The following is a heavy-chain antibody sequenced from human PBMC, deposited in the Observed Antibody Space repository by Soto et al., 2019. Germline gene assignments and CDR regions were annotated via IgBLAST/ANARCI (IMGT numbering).Heavy chain of an antibody. J-gene: IGHJ5*01. V-gene: IGHV4-30-4*01. CDR2: IYKSTTT. CDR3: ARGRYCLTGRCFPNWFDS. D-gene: IGHD2-15*01. Sequence: LSLTCSVSGDSISTVDYFWAWIRQPPGQALEYIGYIYKSTTTYYNPSFESRVAISLDTSKSQFSLNVTSVTAADTAVYFCARGRYCLTGRCFPNWFDSWGQGTLVTVSS. CDR1: GDSISTVDYF.